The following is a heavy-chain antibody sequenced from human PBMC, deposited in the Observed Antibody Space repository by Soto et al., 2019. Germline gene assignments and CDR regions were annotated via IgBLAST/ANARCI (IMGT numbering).Heavy chain of an antibody. D-gene: IGHD6-13*01. Sequence: GGSLRLSCAASGFTFSSYGMHWVRQAPGEGLEWVAVISYDGSDKYYADSVKGRFTISRDNSKNTLSLQMNSLRAEDTAVYYCAKRKQYRSSWYFDYWGRGTLVTVSS. CDR1: GFTFSSYG. CDR3: AKRKQYRSSWYFDY. J-gene: IGHJ4*02. CDR2: ISYDGSDK. V-gene: IGHV3-30*18.